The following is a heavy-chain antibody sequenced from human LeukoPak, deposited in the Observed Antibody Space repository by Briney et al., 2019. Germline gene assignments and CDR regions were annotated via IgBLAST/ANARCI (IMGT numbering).Heavy chain of an antibody. CDR2: IYPGDSDT. CDR3: ARHYYGSGSYYPTYDI. CDR1: GYSFTSYW. V-gene: IGHV5-51*01. Sequence: GEPLKISCKGSGYSFTSYWIGWVRQMPGKGLEWMGIIYPGDSDTRYSPSFQGQVTISADKSISTAYLQWSSLKASDTAMYYCARHYYGSGSYYPTYDIWGQGTMVTVSS. D-gene: IGHD3-10*01. J-gene: IGHJ3*02.